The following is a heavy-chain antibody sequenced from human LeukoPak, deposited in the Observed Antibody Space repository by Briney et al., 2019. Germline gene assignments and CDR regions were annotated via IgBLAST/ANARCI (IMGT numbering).Heavy chain of an antibody. CDR2: IYYSGST. V-gene: IGHV4-39*07. CDR1: GGSISSSSYY. CDR3: ARDREWELYAFDI. Sequence: SETLSLTCTVSGGSISSSSYYWGWIRQPPGKGLEWIGSIYYSGSTYYNPSLKSRVTISVDTSKNQFSLKLSSVTAADTAVYYCARDREWELYAFDIWGQGTMVTVSS. J-gene: IGHJ3*02. D-gene: IGHD1-26*01.